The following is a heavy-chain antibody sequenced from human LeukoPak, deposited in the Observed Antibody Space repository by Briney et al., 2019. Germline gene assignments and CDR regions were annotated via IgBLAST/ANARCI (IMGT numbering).Heavy chain of an antibody. CDR3: ARKNTGWSAIDF. J-gene: IGHJ4*02. CDR1: GGSISSDNYF. V-gene: IGHV4-39*01. Sequence: PSETLSLTCTVSGGSISSDNYFWGWIRQPPGKGLEWIGSIYYSGITYYNPSLKSRVTISVDTSKNQFSLRLSSVTVADTAMYYCARKNTGWSAIDFWGQGTLVTVSS. D-gene: IGHD6-19*01. CDR2: IYYSGIT.